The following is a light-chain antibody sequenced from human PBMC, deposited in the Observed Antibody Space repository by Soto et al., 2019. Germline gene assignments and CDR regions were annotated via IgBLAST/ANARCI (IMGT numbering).Light chain of an antibody. J-gene: IGKJ1*01. CDR1: QGISNY. V-gene: IGKV1-27*01. Sequence: DIQMTQSPSSLSASVGDRVTITCRASQGISNYLAGYQQKPGKVPKLLIYAASTLQPGVPSRLSGSGSGTDFTLTISSLQPEDAATYYCQKYNRAPWTFGQGTEVEIK. CDR3: QKYNRAPWT. CDR2: AAS.